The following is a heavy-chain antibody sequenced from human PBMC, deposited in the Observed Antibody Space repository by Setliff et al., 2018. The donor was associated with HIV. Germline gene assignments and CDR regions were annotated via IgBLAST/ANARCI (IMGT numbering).Heavy chain of an antibody. CDR3: ARGTTYWSWYFDL. J-gene: IGHJ2*01. D-gene: IGHD2-8*02. Sequence: LSLTCIVSGDSLGSYYWSWIRQSPGKGLEWIGDVHDSGGTRYNPSLDSRVTISSDTSTNQFSLMLHSVTAADTAVYFCARGTTYWSWYFDLWGRGTLVTVSS. V-gene: IGHV4-59*01. CDR2: VHDSGGT. CDR1: GDSLGSYY.